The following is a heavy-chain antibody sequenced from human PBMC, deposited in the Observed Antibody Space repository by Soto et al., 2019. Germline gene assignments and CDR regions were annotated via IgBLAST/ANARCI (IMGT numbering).Heavy chain of an antibody. CDR3: AKDRAREYSGYDFDY. Sequence: GGSLRLSCAASGFTFSSYAMSWVRQAPGKGLEWVSAISGSGGSTYYADSVKGRFTISRDNSKNTLYLQMNSLRAEDTAVYYCAKDRAREYSGYDFDYWGQGTLVTVSS. D-gene: IGHD5-12*01. CDR1: GFTFSSYA. CDR2: ISGSGGST. J-gene: IGHJ4*02. V-gene: IGHV3-23*01.